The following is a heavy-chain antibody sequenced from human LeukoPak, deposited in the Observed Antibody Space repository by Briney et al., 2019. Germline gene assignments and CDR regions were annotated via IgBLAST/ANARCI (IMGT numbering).Heavy chain of an antibody. CDR2: ISGSGGST. J-gene: IGHJ6*02. Sequence: PGGSLRLSCAASGFTFSSYAMSWVRQAPGKGLEWVSAISGSGGSTYYADSVKGRFTISRDNSKNTLYLQMNSLRAEDTAVYYCAKDLNVGSTFYGMDVWGQGTTVTVSS. CDR1: GFTFSSYA. CDR3: AKDLNVGSTFYGMDV. D-gene: IGHD2-2*01. V-gene: IGHV3-23*01.